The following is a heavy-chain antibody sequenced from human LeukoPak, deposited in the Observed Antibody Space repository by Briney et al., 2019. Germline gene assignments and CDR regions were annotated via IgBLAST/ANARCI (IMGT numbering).Heavy chain of an antibody. V-gene: IGHV3-23*01. J-gene: IGHJ4*02. Sequence: QPGGSLRLSCAASGFTFSDYAMSWVRQAPGKVLEWLSVISGGSSGSTYYADSVTGRFTVSRDNSKNTVDLQMNNLRVDDTAIYYCAKDHANTPVVTNWGQGILVSVSS. D-gene: IGHD2-21*02. CDR1: GFTFSDYA. CDR2: ISGGSSGST. CDR3: AKDHANTPVVTN.